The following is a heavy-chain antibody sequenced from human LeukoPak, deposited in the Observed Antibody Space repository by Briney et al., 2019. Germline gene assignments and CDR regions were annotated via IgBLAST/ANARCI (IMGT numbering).Heavy chain of an antibody. CDR2: ISYDESNK. D-gene: IGHD3-3*01. J-gene: IGHJ4*02. V-gene: IGHV3-30-3*01. Sequence: GRSLRLSCAASGFTFSSYAMHWVRQAPGKGLEWVAVISYDESNKYYADSVKGRFTISRDNSKNTLYLQMNSLRAEDTAVYYRAREGYDFWSKYFDYWGQGTLVTVSS. CDR3: AREGYDFWSKYFDY. CDR1: GFTFSSYA.